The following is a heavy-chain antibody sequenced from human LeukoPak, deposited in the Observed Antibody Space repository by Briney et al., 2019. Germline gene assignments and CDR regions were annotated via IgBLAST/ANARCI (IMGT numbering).Heavy chain of an antibody. CDR1: GFTVSSNY. V-gene: IGHV3-66*02. CDR2: IYSGGST. D-gene: IGHD6-13*01. Sequence: PGGSLRLSCASPGFTVSSNYMNWVRQAPGKGLEWVSVIYSGGSTYYADSVKGRLTISRDNSKNTLYFQMSSLRAEDTAVYYCARGLAGTFSFDYWGQGVLVTVSS. J-gene: IGHJ4*02. CDR3: ARGLAGTFSFDY.